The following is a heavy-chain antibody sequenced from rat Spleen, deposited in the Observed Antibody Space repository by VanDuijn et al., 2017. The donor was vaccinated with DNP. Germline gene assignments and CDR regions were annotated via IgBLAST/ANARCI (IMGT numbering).Heavy chain of an antibody. D-gene: IGHD5-1*01. Sequence: EVQLVESDGGLVQPGRSLKVSCAASGFTFSDYHMAWVRQAPTKGLEWVATISYDGSSTSYRDSVKGRFTVSRDNAKNTVYLQMDSLRSEDTATYYCTRPGSPYYFDYWGQGVMVTVSS. V-gene: IGHV5-29*01. CDR3: TRPGSPYYFDY. J-gene: IGHJ2*01. CDR2: ISYDGSST. CDR1: GFTFSDYH.